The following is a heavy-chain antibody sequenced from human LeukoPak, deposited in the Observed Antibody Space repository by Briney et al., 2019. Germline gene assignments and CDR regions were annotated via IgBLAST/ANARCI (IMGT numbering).Heavy chain of an antibody. V-gene: IGHV3-15*01. CDR2: IKSKTDGGTT. Sequence: GGSLRLSCAASGFTFSNAWMSWVRQAPGKGVEWGGRIKSKTDGGTTDYAAPVKGRFTISRDDSKNTLYLQMNSLKTEDTAVYYCTKHSGSPVENRVYYYGMDVWGQGTTVTVSS. J-gene: IGHJ6*02. CDR1: GFTFSNAW. D-gene: IGHD3-10*01. CDR3: TKHSGSPVENRVYYYGMDV.